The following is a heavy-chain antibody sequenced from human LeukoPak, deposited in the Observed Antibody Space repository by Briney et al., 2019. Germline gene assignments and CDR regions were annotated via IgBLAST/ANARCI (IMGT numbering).Heavy chain of an antibody. J-gene: IGHJ5*02. Sequence: SETLSLTCAVYGGSFSGYYWSWIRQPPGKGLEWIGYIYYSGSTNYNPSLKSRVTISVDTSKNQFSLQLNSVTPEDTAVYYCVRSTVTTNNWFDPWGQGTLVTVSS. CDR2: IYYSGST. D-gene: IGHD4-17*01. CDR1: GGSFSGYY. CDR3: VRSTVTTNNWFDP. V-gene: IGHV4-59*12.